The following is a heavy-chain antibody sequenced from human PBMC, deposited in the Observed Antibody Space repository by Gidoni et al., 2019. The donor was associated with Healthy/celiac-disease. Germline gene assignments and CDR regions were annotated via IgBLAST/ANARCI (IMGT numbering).Heavy chain of an antibody. J-gene: IGHJ3*02. D-gene: IGHD6-19*01. CDR3: ARVGLKWLVPAGAFDI. V-gene: IGHV1-18*04. CDR1: GYTFTSYG. CDR2: ISAYNGKT. Sequence: QVQLVQSGAEVKKPGASVKVSCKASGYTFTSYGISWVRQAPGQGLEWMGWISAYNGKTNYEQKLQGRVTMTTDTSTSTAYMELRSLRSDDTAVYYCARVGLKWLVPAGAFDIWGQGTMVTVSS.